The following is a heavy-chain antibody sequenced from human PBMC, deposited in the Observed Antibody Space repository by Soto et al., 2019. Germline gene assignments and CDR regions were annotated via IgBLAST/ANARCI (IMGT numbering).Heavy chain of an antibody. D-gene: IGHD3-16*01. CDR2: IKQDGSEK. J-gene: IGHJ3*02. Sequence: EVQLVESGGGLVQPGGSLRLSCAASGFTFSSYWMSWVRQAPGKGLEWVANIKQDGSEKYYVDSVKGRFTISRDNAKNSLYLQMNSLRAEDSAVYYCARVLFMLVDAFDIWGQGTMVTVSS. CDR1: GFTFSSYW. V-gene: IGHV3-7*01. CDR3: ARVLFMLVDAFDI.